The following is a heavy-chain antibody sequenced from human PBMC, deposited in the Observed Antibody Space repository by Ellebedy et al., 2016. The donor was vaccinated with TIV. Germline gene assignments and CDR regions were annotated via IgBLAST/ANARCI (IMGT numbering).Heavy chain of an antibody. CDR2: ISVSGGTT. J-gene: IGHJ4*02. D-gene: IGHD2-2*01. CDR3: VKNRSSLDH. CDR1: GFTFSNYA. V-gene: IGHV3-23*01. Sequence: GESLKIFCAASGFTFSNYAMSWVRQAPGKGLEWVSAISVSGGTTYYADSVKGRFSISIDNANNSLSLQMNSLRAEDTAINYCVKNRSSLDHWGQGALVTVSS.